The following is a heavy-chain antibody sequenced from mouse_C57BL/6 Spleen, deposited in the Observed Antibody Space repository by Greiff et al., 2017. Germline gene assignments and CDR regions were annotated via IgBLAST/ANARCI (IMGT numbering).Heavy chain of an antibody. D-gene: IGHD1-1*01. CDR2: IDPSDSYT. CDR3: ARRGVYYGSSYFDY. J-gene: IGHJ2*01. V-gene: IGHV1-69*01. CDR1: GYTFTSYW. Sequence: QVQLQQPGAELVMPGASVKLSCKASGYTFTSYWMHWVKQRPGQGLEWIGEIDPSDSYTNYHQKFKGKSTLTVDKSSSTAYMQLSSLTSEDSAVYYCARRGVYYGSSYFDYWGQGTTLTVSS.